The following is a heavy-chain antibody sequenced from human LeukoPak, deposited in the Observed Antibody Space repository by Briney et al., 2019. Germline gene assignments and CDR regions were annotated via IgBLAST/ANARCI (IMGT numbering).Heavy chain of an antibody. J-gene: IGHJ4*02. CDR2: ISNDGGKK. D-gene: IGHD4-11*01. CDR3: AKDDSNYGTFDY. V-gene: IGHV3-30*18. Sequence: PGGSLRLSCAASGFTFSSYGMHWVRQAPGKGLEWVAVISNDGGKKNYADSVKGRFTISRDNSKNTLYLQMNSLRAEDTAVYYCAKDDSNYGTFDYWGQGTLVTVSS. CDR1: GFTFSSYG.